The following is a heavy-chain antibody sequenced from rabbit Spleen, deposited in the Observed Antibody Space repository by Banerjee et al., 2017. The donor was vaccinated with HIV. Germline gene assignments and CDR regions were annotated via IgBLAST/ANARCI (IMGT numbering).Heavy chain of an antibody. CDR2: IGSGATGNT. D-gene: IGHD8-1*01. CDR3: VRDGAGGSYFAL. Sequence: LEWIGCIGSGATGNTYYASWVNGRFTISRDTNENTVSLKMTSLTAADTATYFCVRDGAGGSYFALWGQGTLVTVS. J-gene: IGHJ4*01. V-gene: IGHV1S28*01.